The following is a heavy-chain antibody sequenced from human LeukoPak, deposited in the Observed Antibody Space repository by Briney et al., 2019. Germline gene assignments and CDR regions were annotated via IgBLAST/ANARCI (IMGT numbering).Heavy chain of an antibody. Sequence: GGSLRLSCAASGFTFSSYAMHWVRQAPGKGLEWVAVISYDGSNKYYADSVKGRFTISRDNSKNTLYLQMNSLRAEGTAVYYCARDIDPTGLVPAAMPGYWGQGTLVTVSS. CDR2: ISYDGSNK. V-gene: IGHV3-30*04. J-gene: IGHJ4*02. D-gene: IGHD2-2*01. CDR3: ARDIDPTGLVPAAMPGY. CDR1: GFTFSSYA.